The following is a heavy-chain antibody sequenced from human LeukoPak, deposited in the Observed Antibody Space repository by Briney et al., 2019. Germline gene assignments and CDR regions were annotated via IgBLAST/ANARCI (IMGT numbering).Heavy chain of an antibody. CDR3: ARGSSGARFDY. V-gene: IGHV4-4*07. J-gene: IGHJ4*02. CDR2: VYTSGSS. CDR1: GGSISSYY. D-gene: IGHD2-15*01. Sequence: SETLSLTCTLSGGSISSYYWNWIRQPAGKGLEWIGRVYTSGSSNCNPSLKGGVTMSVDTSKNQFSLKLTSVTAADTAVYYCARGSSGARFDYWGQGTLVTVSS.